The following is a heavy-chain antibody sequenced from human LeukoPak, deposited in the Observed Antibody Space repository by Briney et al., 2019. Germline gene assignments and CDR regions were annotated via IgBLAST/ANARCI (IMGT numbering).Heavy chain of an antibody. CDR2: INHSGST. V-gene: IGHV4-34*01. CDR3: ARRLTNWNDFDY. CDR1: GGSFSGYY. J-gene: IGHJ4*02. Sequence: SETLSLTCAVYGGSFSGYYWSWIRQPPGKGLEWIGEINHSGSTNYNPSLKSRVTISVATSKNQFSLKLSSVTAADTAVYYCARRLTNWNDFDYWGQGTLVTVSS. D-gene: IGHD1-1*01.